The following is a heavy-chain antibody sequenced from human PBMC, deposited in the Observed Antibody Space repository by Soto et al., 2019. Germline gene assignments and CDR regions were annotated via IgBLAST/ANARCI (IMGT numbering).Heavy chain of an antibody. CDR3: AKDSQSVSVSAARVYGMDV. CDR2: LSDSGGHT. V-gene: IGHV3-23*01. J-gene: IGHJ6*02. D-gene: IGHD2-2*01. Sequence: EVQLLESGGGLVQPGGSLRLSCAGSGFTFSSYAMTWVRQAPGKGLEWVSTLSDSGGHTYYADSVKGRFTISRDNPKNTLYLQMNSLRADDTAVYYCAKDSQSVSVSAARVYGMDVWGQGTTVTVSS. CDR1: GFTFSSYA.